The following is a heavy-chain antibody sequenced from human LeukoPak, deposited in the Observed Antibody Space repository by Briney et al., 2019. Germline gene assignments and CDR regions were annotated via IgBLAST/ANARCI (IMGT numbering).Heavy chain of an antibody. Sequence: ASVKVSWKASGYTFTSYGISWVRQAPGQGLEWMGWISAYNGNTNYAQKLQGRVTMTTDTSTSTAHMELRILRSDDTAVYYCARTGGAMYSGSYYFDYWGQGTLVTVSS. CDR2: ISAYNGNT. CDR1: GYTFTSYG. V-gene: IGHV1-18*01. J-gene: IGHJ4*02. D-gene: IGHD1-26*01. CDR3: ARTGGAMYSGSYYFDY.